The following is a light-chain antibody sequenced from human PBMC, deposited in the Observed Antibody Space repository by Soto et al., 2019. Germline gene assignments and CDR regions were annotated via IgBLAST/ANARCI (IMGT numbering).Light chain of an antibody. Sequence: EVVMTQSPDTLSVSPGERATLSCRASQSVSSNLAWYQQKLGQAPRLLIYGASTRATGIPARFSGSGSGTEFTLTISSLQSEDFAVYYCQQYNNWPPITFGQGTRLEIK. CDR3: QQYNNWPPIT. V-gene: IGKV3-15*01. J-gene: IGKJ5*01. CDR1: QSVSSN. CDR2: GAS.